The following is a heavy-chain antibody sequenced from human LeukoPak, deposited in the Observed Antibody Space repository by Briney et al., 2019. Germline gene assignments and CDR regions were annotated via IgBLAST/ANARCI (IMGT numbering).Heavy chain of an antibody. D-gene: IGHD6-13*01. CDR2: ISYDESKK. J-gene: IGHJ4*02. CDR1: AFTFGDYA. Sequence: GGSLRLSCTASAFTFGDYAMSWVRQAPGKGLEWVAVISYDESKKYYADSVKGRFTISRDNSKNTVFPQMNSLRAEDTAVYYCAKDRSIAAGGTVSEIDNWGQGTLVTVSS. V-gene: IGHV3-30*04. CDR3: AKDRSIAAGGTVSEIDN.